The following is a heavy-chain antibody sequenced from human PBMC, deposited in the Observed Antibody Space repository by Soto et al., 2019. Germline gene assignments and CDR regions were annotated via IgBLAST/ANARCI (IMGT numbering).Heavy chain of an antibody. CDR1: GGSISSGGYY. D-gene: IGHD3-22*01. J-gene: IGHJ3*02. CDR3: ARGEGYDSSGYRRAFDI. V-gene: IGHV4-31*03. CDR2: IYYSGST. Sequence: SETLSLTCTVSGGSISSGGYYWSWIRQHPGKGLEWIGYIYYSGSTYYNPSLKSRVTISVDTSKNQFSLKLSSVTAADTAVYYCARGEGYDSSGYRRAFDIWGQGTMVTVSS.